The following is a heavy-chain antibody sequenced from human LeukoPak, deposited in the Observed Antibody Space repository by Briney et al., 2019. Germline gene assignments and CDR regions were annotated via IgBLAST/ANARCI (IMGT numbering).Heavy chain of an antibody. CDR1: GFTFSSYT. Sequence: GGSLRLSCAASGFTFSSYTMYWVRQAPGKGLEYVSAISSNGGSTYYANSVKGRFTISRDNSKNTLYLQMGSLRGEDMAVYYCAREVNRRFDYWGQGTLFTVSS. V-gene: IGHV3-64*01. J-gene: IGHJ4*02. CDR3: AREVNRRFDY. D-gene: IGHD1-14*01. CDR2: ISSNGGST.